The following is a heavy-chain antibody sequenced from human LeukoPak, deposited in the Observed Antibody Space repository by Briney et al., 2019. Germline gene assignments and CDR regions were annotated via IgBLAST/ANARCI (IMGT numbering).Heavy chain of an antibody. CDR3: ARTTYSSGWYVL. D-gene: IGHD6-19*01. Sequence: PSETLSLTCTVSGGSISSSSYYWGWIRQLPGKGLEWIGSIYYSGSTYYNPSLKSRVTISVDTSKNQFSLKLSSVTAADTAVYYCARTTYSSGWYVLWGQGTLVTVSS. CDR2: IYYSGST. V-gene: IGHV4-39*01. CDR1: GGSISSSSYY. J-gene: IGHJ4*02.